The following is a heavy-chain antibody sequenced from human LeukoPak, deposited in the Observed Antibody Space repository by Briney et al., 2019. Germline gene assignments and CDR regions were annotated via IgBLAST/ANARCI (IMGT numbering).Heavy chain of an antibody. CDR2: ISSSSSTI. V-gene: IGHV3-48*02. J-gene: IGHJ5*02. D-gene: IGHD2-2*03. CDR1: GFTFSSYS. CDR3: ASLDIVVVPAAIRNWFDP. Sequence: GGSLRPSCAASGFTFSSYSMNWVRQAPGKGLEWVSYISSSSSTIYYAGSVKGRFTISRDNAKNSLYLQMNSLRDEDTAVYYCASLDIVVVPAAIRNWFDPWGQGTLVTVSS.